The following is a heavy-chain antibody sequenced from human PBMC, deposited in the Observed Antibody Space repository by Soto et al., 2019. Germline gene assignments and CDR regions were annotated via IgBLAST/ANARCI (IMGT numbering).Heavy chain of an antibody. CDR1: GGTFSSYA. J-gene: IGHJ6*02. CDR2: IIPIFGTA. V-gene: IGHV1-69*13. Sequence: GASVKVSCKASGGTFSSYAISWVRQAPGQGLEWMGGIIPIFGTANYAQKFQGRVTITADESTSTAYMELSSLRSEDTAVYYCAREGGACSGGSCFYYGMDVWGQGTTVTVS. CDR3: AREGGACSGGSCFYYGMDV. D-gene: IGHD2-15*01.